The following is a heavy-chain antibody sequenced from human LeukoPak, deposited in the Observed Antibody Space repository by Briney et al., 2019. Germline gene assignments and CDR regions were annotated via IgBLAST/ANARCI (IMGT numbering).Heavy chain of an antibody. CDR1: GGSISSYY. V-gene: IGHV4-4*07. CDR3: ARGGGYCSSSSCSAN. CDR2: IYTSGST. D-gene: IGHD2-2*01. Sequence: SETLSLTCTVSGGSISSYYWSWIRQPAGKGLEWIGRIYTSGSTNYNPSLKSRVTMSVDTSKNQFSLKLSSVTAADTAVYYCARGGGYCSSSSCSANWGQGTLVTVSS. J-gene: IGHJ4*02.